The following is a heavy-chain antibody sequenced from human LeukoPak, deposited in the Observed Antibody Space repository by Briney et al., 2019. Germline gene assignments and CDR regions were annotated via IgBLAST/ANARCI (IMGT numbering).Heavy chain of an antibody. V-gene: IGHV6-1*01. CDR1: GDSVSSNSAA. J-gene: IGHJ4*02. D-gene: IGHD3-10*01. Sequence: SQTLSLTCAISGDSVSSNSAAWNWIRQSPSRGLEWLGRTYYRSKWYNDYAVSVKSRITINPDTSKNQFSLQLNSVTPDDTAVYYCARGEITIVRGVTPPNFDYWGQGTLVTVSS. CDR3: ARGEITIVRGVTPPNFDY. CDR2: TYYRSKWYN.